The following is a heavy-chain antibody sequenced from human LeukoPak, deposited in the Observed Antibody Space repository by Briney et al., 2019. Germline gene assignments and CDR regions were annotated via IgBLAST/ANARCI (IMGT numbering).Heavy chain of an antibody. V-gene: IGHV1-18*01. CDR2: VKPYIENA. Sequence: ASVKLSYKASGHMLIKYGFSWVRQAPGQGREWMGWVKPYIENAIYVQDLQGRLTLTINTSTSTAYMELRSLRPGDTAVDICVRAFYHYRPRSFGYWGQGTLVSVSS. J-gene: IGHJ4*02. D-gene: IGHD5/OR15-5a*01. CDR1: GHMLIKYG. CDR3: VRAFYHYRPRSFGY.